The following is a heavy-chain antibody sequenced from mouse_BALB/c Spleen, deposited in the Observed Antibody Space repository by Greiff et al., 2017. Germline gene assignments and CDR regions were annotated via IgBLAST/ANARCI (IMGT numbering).Heavy chain of an antibody. Sequence: VQLQQSGAELARPGASVKLSCKASGYTFTDYYINWVQQRTGQGLEWIGEIYPGSGNTYYNEKVKGKATLTAEKSSSTAVMQLRSLTSEDSAVYFCARKETCAMDYWGQGTSVTVSS. CDR2: IYPGSGNT. V-gene: IGHV1-76*01. CDR1: GYTFTDYY. CDR3: ARKETCAMDY. J-gene: IGHJ4*01.